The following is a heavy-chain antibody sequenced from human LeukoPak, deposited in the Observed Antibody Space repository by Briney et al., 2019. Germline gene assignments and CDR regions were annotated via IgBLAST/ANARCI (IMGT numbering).Heavy chain of an antibody. CDR3: ARGMLSGSYLGFDY. CDR1: GYTFTGYY. D-gene: IGHD1-26*01. J-gene: IGHJ4*02. CDR2: INPNSGGT. Sequence: GASVKVACKDSGYTFTGYYMNWVRQAPGQGLEWMGWINPNSGGTNYAQKFQGRVTMTRDTSISTAYMELSRLRSDDTAVYYCARGMLSGSYLGFDYWGQGTLVTVSS. V-gene: IGHV1-2*02.